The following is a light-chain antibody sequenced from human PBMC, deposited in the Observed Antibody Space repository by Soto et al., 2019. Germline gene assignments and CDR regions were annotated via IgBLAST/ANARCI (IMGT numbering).Light chain of an antibody. V-gene: IGLV2-23*02. CDR3: CSYAGSSTV. Sequence: QSALTQPASVSGSPGQSITISCTGTSSDVGSYNLVSWYQQHPGKASKLMIYEVSKRPSGVSNRFSGSKSGNTASLTISGLQAEDEADYYCCSYAGSSTVFGTGTKLPVL. J-gene: IGLJ1*01. CDR1: SSDVGSYNL. CDR2: EVS.